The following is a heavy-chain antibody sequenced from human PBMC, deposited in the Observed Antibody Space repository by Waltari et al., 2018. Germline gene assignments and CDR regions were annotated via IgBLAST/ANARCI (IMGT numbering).Heavy chain of an antibody. J-gene: IGHJ4*02. D-gene: IGHD2-21*02. Sequence: QMQLQESGPGLVKPSETLSLTCSVSGDSISSRPFYWAWFHPPPGKGLAWIGNIYYTGSTYYNPSLKTRVAMSVDTSKNQFSLNLSSVTAADTAMYYCVRGTRTAWYPIFDYWGQGSLVTVSS. CDR3: VRGTRTAWYPIFDY. CDR1: GDSISSRPFY. CDR2: IYYTGST. V-gene: IGHV4-39*07.